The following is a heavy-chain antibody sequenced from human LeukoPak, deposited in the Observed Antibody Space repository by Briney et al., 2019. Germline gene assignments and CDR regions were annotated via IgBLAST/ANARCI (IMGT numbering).Heavy chain of an antibody. D-gene: IGHD2-2*02. CDR2: IYSGGST. J-gene: IGHJ4*02. CDR3: VISPNTYYFDY. Sequence: GGSLRLSCAASGVTVSSHYMSWVRRAPGKGLEWVSVIYSGGSTYYADSVKGRFTISRDSSKNTLYLQMNSLRAEDTAVYYCVISPNTYYFDYWGQGTLATVSS. CDR1: GVTVSSHY. V-gene: IGHV3-53*01.